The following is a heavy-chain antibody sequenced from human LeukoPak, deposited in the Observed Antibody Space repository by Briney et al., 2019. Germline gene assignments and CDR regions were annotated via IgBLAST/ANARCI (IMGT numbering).Heavy chain of an antibody. V-gene: IGHV4-30-4*01. D-gene: IGHD2-2*01. CDR1: GGSISSGAYY. CDR2: IYYSGST. Sequence: SETLSLTCTVSGGSISSGAYYWSWIRQPPGKGLEWIGYIYYSGSTYYNPSLKSRVTISVDTSKNQFSLKLSSVTAADTAVYYCARDFTYCSSTSCYGYFDYWGQGTLVTVSS. J-gene: IGHJ4*02. CDR3: ARDFTYCSSTSCYGYFDY.